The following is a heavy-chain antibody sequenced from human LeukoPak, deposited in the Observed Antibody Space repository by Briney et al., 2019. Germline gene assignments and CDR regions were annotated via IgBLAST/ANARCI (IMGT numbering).Heavy chain of an antibody. V-gene: IGHV3-30*02. Sequence: GGSLRLSCAASGFTFSSYGMHWVRQAPGKGLEWVAFIRYDGSNKYYADSVKGRFTISRDNSKNTLYLQMNSLRAEDTAVYYCAKDLGGYSHDAFDIWGQGKMVTVSS. D-gene: IGHD5-18*01. CDR1: GFTFSSYG. CDR2: IRYDGSNK. CDR3: AKDLGGYSHDAFDI. J-gene: IGHJ3*02.